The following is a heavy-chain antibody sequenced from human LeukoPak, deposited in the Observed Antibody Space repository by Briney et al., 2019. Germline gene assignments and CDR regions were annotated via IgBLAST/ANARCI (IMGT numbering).Heavy chain of an antibody. V-gene: IGHV1-69*02. CDR1: GGTLSSYT. Sequence: SVKVSCKASGGTLSSYTISWVRQAPGQGLEWMGRIIPILGIANYAQKFQGRVTITADKSTSTAYMELSSLRSEDTAVYYCAGQLWTNYNWFDPWGQGTLVTVSS. J-gene: IGHJ5*02. D-gene: IGHD5-18*01. CDR3: AGQLWTNYNWFDP. CDR2: IIPILGIA.